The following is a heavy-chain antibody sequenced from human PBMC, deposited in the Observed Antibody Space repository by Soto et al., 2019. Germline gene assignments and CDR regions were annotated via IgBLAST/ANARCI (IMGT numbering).Heavy chain of an antibody. D-gene: IGHD5-12*01. J-gene: IGHJ3*02. Sequence: EVQLVESGGGLVQPGRSLRLSCAASGFTFDDYAMHWVRQAPGKGLEWVSGISWNSGSIGYADSVKGRFTISRDNAKNSLYLQMNSLRAEETALYYCAKDRRGIVATILTSGDAFDIWGQETMVTVSS. V-gene: IGHV3-9*01. CDR3: AKDRRGIVATILTSGDAFDI. CDR1: GFTFDDYA. CDR2: ISWNSGSI.